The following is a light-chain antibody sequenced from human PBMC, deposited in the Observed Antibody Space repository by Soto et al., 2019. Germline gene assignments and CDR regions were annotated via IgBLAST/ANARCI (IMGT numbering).Light chain of an antibody. CDR3: AAWDASLNGVI. Sequence: QSVLTQPPSVSEAPRQRVTISCSGSSSNIGNNGVNWYQQLPGKAPKLLIYQDDLLPSGVSDRFSGSKSGTSASLAISGLQSEDEADYYCAAWDASLNGVIFGGGTKLTVL. J-gene: IGLJ2*01. V-gene: IGLV1-36*01. CDR1: SSNIGNNG. CDR2: QDD.